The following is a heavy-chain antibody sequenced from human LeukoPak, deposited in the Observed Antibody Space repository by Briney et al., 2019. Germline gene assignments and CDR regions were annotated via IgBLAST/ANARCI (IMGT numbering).Heavy chain of an antibody. V-gene: IGHV1-2*02. CDR1: EYRFTDKY. CDR3: ARAGGRSWFDP. J-gene: IGHJ5*02. Sequence: ASVKVSCKASEYRFTDKYMHWVRQAPGQGLEWMGRINPNSGGTNYAQKFQGRVTMTTDTSMSTAYMELSRLTSDDTAVYYCARAGGRSWFDPWGKGTLVTVSS. CDR2: INPNSGGT.